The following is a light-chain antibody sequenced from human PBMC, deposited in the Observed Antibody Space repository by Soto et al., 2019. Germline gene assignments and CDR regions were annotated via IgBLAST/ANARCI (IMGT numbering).Light chain of an antibody. CDR1: QSVSSSY. V-gene: IGKV3-20*01. CDR3: QQYGSSPWT. CDR2: GAS. J-gene: IGKJ1*01. Sequence: EIVSTQSPGTLSLSPGERATLSCRASQSVSSSYLAWYQQKPGQAPRLLIYGASSRSTGIPDRFSGSGSGTDFTLTISRLEPEDFAVYYCQQYGSSPWTFGQGTKLDIK.